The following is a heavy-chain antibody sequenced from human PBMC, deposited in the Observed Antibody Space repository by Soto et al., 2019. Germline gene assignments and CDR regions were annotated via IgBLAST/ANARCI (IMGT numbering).Heavy chain of an antibody. CDR3: XXXXXXXAXFLY. V-gene: IGHV1-69*01. CDR1: GGTFSSYA. Sequence: QVQLVQSGAEVKKPGSSVRVSCKTSGGTFSSYAISWVRQAPGXXPEWMGGIIPIFGTANYAQKFQDRVTITADESTTTAYMELXSLRSEDTAVXXXXXXXXXXAXFLYWGQGTLVTVSS. CDR2: IIPIFGTA. J-gene: IGHJ4*02.